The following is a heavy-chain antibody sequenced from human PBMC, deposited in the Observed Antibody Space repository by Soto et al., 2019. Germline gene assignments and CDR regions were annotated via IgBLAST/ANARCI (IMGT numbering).Heavy chain of an antibody. CDR2: ISYDGSNK. V-gene: IGHV3-30-3*01. CDR1: GFTLSSYS. Sequence: GGSLRLSCAASGFTLSSYSTLGVRQAPGKGLEWVAVISYDGSNKYYADSVKGRFTISRDNSKNTLYLQMNSLRAEDTAVYYCARDMDDSSGYQPHYWGQGTLVTVSS. CDR3: ARDMDDSSGYQPHY. D-gene: IGHD3-22*01. J-gene: IGHJ4*02.